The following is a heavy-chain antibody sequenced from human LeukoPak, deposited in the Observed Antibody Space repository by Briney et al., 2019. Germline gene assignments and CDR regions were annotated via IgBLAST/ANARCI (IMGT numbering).Heavy chain of an antibody. V-gene: IGHV3-21*01. D-gene: IGHD6-19*01. CDR2: ISSSSSYI. CDR3: AKDGGPYLDSSSGSDY. Sequence: PGGSLRLSCAASGFTFSSYSMNWVRQAPGKGLEWVSSISSSSSYIYYADSVKGRFTISRDNSKNTLYLQMNSLRAEDTAVYYCAKDGGPYLDSSSGSDYWGQGTLVTVSS. CDR1: GFTFSSYS. J-gene: IGHJ4*02.